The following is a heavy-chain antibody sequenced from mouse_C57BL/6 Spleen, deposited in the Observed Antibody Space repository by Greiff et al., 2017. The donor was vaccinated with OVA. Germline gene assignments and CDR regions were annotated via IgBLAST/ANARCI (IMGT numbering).Heavy chain of an antibody. V-gene: IGHV3-6*01. CDR1: GYSITSGYY. D-gene: IGHD3-3*01. Sequence: EVKLQESGPGLVKPSQSLSLTCSVTGYSITSGYYWNWIRQFPGNKLAWMGYISYDGSNNYNPSLKNRISITRDTSKNQFFLKLNSVTTEDTATDYCAREDPGRCAYWGKGTLVTVSA. J-gene: IGHJ3*01. CDR2: ISYDGSN. CDR3: AREDPGRCAY.